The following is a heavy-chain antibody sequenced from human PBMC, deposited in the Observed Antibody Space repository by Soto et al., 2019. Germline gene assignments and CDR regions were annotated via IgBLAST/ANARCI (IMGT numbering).Heavy chain of an antibody. Sequence: EVQLVESGGGLVQPGGSLRLSCAASGFTFSDHYMDWVRQAPGKGLEWVGRTRNKANSYTTEYAASVKGRFTISRDDSKNSLYLQMNSLKTEDTAVYYCARVVDSSGYYLDYWGQGTLVTVSS. CDR1: GFTFSDHY. J-gene: IGHJ4*02. V-gene: IGHV3-72*01. D-gene: IGHD3-22*01. CDR3: ARVVDSSGYYLDY. CDR2: TRNKANSYTT.